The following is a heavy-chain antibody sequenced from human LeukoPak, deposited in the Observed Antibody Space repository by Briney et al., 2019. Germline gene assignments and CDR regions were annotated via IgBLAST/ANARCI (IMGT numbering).Heavy chain of an antibody. CDR3: ERQLGYDILDGTTAWAGHIDY. CDR1: GFIFNTHG. CDR2: IWYDGSKT. Sequence: GGSLRLSCAASGFIFNTHGMHWVRQAPGKGLEWVGVIWYDGSKTYYADSVKGRFTISRDNSKNTVYLQMNSLRAEDTAEYNCERQLGYDILDGTTAWAGHIDYWGQGTLVTVSS. V-gene: IGHV3-33*01. J-gene: IGHJ4*02. D-gene: IGHD3-9*01.